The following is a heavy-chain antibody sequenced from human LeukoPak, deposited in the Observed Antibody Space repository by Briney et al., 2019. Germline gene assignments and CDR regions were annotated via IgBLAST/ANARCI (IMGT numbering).Heavy chain of an antibody. J-gene: IGHJ4*02. Sequence: PGGSLRLSCAASGFTFSSYAMHWVRQAPGKGLEWVAVISYDGSNKYYADSVKGRFTISRDNSKNTLYLQMNSLRAEDTAVYYCARGIQLWSPPLDWGQGTLVTVSS. CDR2: ISYDGSNK. D-gene: IGHD5-18*01. V-gene: IGHV3-30*04. CDR1: GFTFSSYA. CDR3: ARGIQLWSPPLD.